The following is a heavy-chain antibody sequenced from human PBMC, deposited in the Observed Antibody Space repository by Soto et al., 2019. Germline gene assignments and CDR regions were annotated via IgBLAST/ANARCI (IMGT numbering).Heavy chain of an antibody. V-gene: IGHV4-59*02. CDR3: ARDGRGYGAFDI. CDR2: IYYSGST. CDR1: GGSVSSHY. J-gene: IGHJ3*02. Sequence: SETLSLTCTVFGGSVSSHYWSWIRQPPGKGLEWIGYIYYSGSTNYNPSLKSRVTISVDTSKNQFSLKLSSVTAADTAVYYCARDGRGYGAFDIWGQGTMVTVSS. D-gene: IGHD3-10*01.